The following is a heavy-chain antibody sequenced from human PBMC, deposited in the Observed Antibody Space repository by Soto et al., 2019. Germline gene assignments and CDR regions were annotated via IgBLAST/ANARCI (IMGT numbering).Heavy chain of an antibody. CDR1: GDSVSNDNYY. CDR2: IYYSGTT. V-gene: IGHV4-61*01. D-gene: IGHD3-16*01. Sequence: SETLSLTCAVSGDSVSNDNYYWSWIRQPPGKGLEWIGYIYYSGTTNYNSYLKSRLSLSVDMSKNQFSLKLASVTAADTAVYFCARSQRGRTAFTFDYWGQGALVTVPQ. CDR3: ARSQRGRTAFTFDY. J-gene: IGHJ4*02.